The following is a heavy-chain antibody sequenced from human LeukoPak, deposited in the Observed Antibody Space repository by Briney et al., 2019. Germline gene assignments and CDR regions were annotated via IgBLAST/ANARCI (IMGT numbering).Heavy chain of an antibody. D-gene: IGHD6-19*01. V-gene: IGHV3-7*01. CDR3: ARDPYSSGWPSYYYYGMDV. Sequence: PGGSLRLSCAACGFTFSSYWMSLVRQAPGKGLEWVANIKQDGSEKYYVDSVKGRFTISRDNAKNSLYLQMNSLRAEDTAVYYCARDPYSSGWPSYYYYGMDVWGQGTTVTVSS. J-gene: IGHJ6*02. CDR2: IKQDGSEK. CDR1: GFTFSSYW.